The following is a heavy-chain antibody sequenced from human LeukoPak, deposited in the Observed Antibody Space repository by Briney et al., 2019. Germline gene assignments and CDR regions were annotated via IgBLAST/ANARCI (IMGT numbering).Heavy chain of an antibody. CDR3: ARHVTTMVRGVIIRGGVGDY. CDR2: IYPGDSDT. J-gene: IGHJ4*02. V-gene: IGHV5-51*01. D-gene: IGHD3-10*01. Sequence: GESLKISCKGSGYSFTNSWIGWVRQMPGKGLEWMGIIYPGDSDTRYSPSFQGQVTISADKSISTAYLQWSSLKASDTAMYYCARHVTTMVRGVIIRGGVGDYWGQGTLVTVSS. CDR1: GYSFTNSW.